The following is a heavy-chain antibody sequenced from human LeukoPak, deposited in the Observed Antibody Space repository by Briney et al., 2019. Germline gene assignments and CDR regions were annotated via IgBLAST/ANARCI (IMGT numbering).Heavy chain of an antibody. Sequence: PGGSLRLSCVPSGFSFGNYAMSWVRQAPGKGLQWVSQISGTGGATWYAGFARDRFTISRDNSKKTLYLQMSGLRVENTAMYYCVKDPRDKYGTNWFVSWGQGTLLIVSS. CDR1: GFSFGNYA. J-gene: IGHJ5*01. CDR3: VKDPRDKYGTNWFVS. D-gene: IGHD2/OR15-2a*01. V-gene: IGHV3-23*01. CDR2: ISGTGGAT.